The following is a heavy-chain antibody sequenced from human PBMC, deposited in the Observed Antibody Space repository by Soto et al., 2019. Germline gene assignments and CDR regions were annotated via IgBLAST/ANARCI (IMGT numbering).Heavy chain of an antibody. CDR3: ARGGSLNWYFDL. D-gene: IGHD1-26*01. V-gene: IGHV3-74*01. Sequence: EVQLVESGGGLVQPGGSLRLSCAASGFTFSSYWMHWVRQAPGKGLVWVSRINSDGSATSYADSVKGRFTISRDNAKNTLYLEMNSLRAEDTAVYYCARGGSLNWYFDLWGRGTLVTVSS. CDR2: INSDGSAT. J-gene: IGHJ2*01. CDR1: GFTFSSYW.